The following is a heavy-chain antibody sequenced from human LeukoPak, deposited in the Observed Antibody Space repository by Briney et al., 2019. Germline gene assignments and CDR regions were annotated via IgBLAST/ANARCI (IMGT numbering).Heavy chain of an antibody. CDR3: ARRVVAGTTVDF. D-gene: IGHD1-1*01. V-gene: IGHV4-39*01. CDR2: IFHDGTT. Sequence: SETLSLTCTVSSGSINSPNSYWGWIRQPPGKGLEWIGSIFHDGTTYYSPSLKSRVTVSVDTSLNQFSLNLMSMTAADTAVYYCARRVVAGTTVDFWGQGKLVTVSS. CDR1: SGSINSPNSY. J-gene: IGHJ4*02.